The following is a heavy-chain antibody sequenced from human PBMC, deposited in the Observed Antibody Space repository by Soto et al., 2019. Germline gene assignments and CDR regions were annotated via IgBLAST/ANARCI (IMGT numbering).Heavy chain of an antibody. J-gene: IGHJ6*02. CDR2: IIPISGTG. Sequence: VKVSCTASGATFSRYAISWGRQAPGQGREWMGGIIPISGTGNYGQKFEGRLGITANEATSTDYIALSSLRSEGKAVHGCARCHGSAQCIDVCDQESRVT. D-gene: IGHD6-25*01. CDR1: GATFSRYA. CDR3: ARCHGSAQCIDV. V-gene: IGHV1-69*13.